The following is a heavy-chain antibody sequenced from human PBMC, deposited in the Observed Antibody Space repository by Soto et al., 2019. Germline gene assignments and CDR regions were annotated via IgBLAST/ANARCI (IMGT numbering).Heavy chain of an antibody. CDR1: GFTFNSAW. V-gene: IGHV3-15*07. D-gene: IGHD3-22*01. CDR3: TTEFGYSCGQNDN. J-gene: IGHJ4*02. CDR2: LKGKSVGGTT. Sequence: GGSLRLSCAAYGFTFNSAWMSWVRQAPGKGLEWVGRLKGKSVGGTTDYAAPVTGRFTISSDDSKNTLYLQMNSLKIEDTAVYYCTTEFGYSCGQNDNWGQGTLVTVSS.